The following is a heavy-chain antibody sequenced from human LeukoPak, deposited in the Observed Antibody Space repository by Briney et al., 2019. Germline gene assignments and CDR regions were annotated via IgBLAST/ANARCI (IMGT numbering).Heavy chain of an antibody. CDR1: GFTFDDYT. CDR2: VNWNSGRI. V-gene: IGHV3-9*01. CDR3: ARGRPHGNDY. D-gene: IGHD4-23*01. J-gene: IGHJ4*02. Sequence: GGSLRLSCAASGFTFDDYTMHWVRQAPGKGLEWVSGVNWNSGRIGYADSVKGRFTISRDNAKKSLYLQMNSLRVEDTAVYYCARGRPHGNDYWGQGTLVTVSS.